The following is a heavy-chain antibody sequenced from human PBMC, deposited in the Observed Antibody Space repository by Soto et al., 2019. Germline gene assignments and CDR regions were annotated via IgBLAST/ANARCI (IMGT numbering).Heavy chain of an antibody. CDR1: GVNFSSYP. Sequence: PGGSQTLSCAASGVNFSSYPRSWVRQAPGKGLEWVSAISGSGGSTYYADSVKGRFTISRDNSKNTLYLQMNSLRAEDTAVYYCAKDRFHFVTMARGVPDYWRQGTLVTVSS. CDR2: ISGSGGST. V-gene: IGHV3-23*01. CDR3: AKDRFHFVTMARGVPDY. D-gene: IGHD3-10*01. J-gene: IGHJ4*02.